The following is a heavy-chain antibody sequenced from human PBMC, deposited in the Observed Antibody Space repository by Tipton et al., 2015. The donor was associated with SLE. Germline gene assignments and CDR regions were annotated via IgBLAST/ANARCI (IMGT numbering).Heavy chain of an antibody. V-gene: IGHV4-39*07. J-gene: IGHJ5*02. Sequence: TLSLTCTVSGGSISNSDYFWGWVRQSPEKGLEWIGIIHYSGTTCYNPSLKSRVTISVDTSKNQFSLKVNSLTAADTAVYYCARDRAICTRTTCYGDNWFDPWGQGTLVTVSS. CDR1: GGSISNSDYF. D-gene: IGHD2-2*01. CDR3: ARDRAICTRTTCYGDNWFDP. CDR2: IHYSGTT.